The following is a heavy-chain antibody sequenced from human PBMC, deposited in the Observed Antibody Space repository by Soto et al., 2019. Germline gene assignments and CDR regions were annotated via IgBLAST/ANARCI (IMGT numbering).Heavy chain of an antibody. Sequence: SVKVSCKASGGTFSSYTISWVRQAPGQGLEWMGRIIPILGIANYAQKFQGRVTITADNSTIIAFIELSSLRFEDTAVYYCSRADDILTGYKGFGDAFDIWGQGTMVTVSS. CDR1: GGTFSSYT. CDR2: IIPILGIA. CDR3: SRADDILTGYKGFGDAFDI. V-gene: IGHV1-69*02. J-gene: IGHJ3*02. D-gene: IGHD3-9*01.